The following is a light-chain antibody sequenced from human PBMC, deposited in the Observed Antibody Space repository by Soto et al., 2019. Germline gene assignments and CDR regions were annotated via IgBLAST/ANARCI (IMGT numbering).Light chain of an antibody. J-gene: IGKJ4*01. Sequence: DIQLTQSPSTLSASVGDRVTITCRASQSISYWLAWYQQKPGKAPKLLIYTASNLNSGVPSRFSGSGSGTEFASTVSRLQPDCFGTYLGQQEGGYSGLTVGGGTKVEVK. V-gene: IGKV1-5*03. CDR1: QSISYW. CDR2: TAS. CDR3: QQEGGYSGLT.